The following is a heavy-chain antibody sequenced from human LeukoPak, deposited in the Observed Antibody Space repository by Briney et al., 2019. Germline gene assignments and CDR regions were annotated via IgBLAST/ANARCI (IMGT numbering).Heavy chain of an antibody. J-gene: IGHJ4*02. CDR1: GFTVSSNY. V-gene: IGHV3-23*01. D-gene: IGHD1-26*01. CDR2: ISGSGGST. CDR3: AKDSGKWELLPFDY. Sequence: PGGSLRLSCAASGFTVSSNYMSWVRQAPGKGLEWVSAISGSGGSTYYADSVKGWFTISRDNSKNTLYLQMNSLRAEDTAVYYCAKDSGKWELLPFDYWGQGTLVTVSS.